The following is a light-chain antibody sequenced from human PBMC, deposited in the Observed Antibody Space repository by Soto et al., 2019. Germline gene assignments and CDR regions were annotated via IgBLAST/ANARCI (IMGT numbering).Light chain of an antibody. CDR1: SSDVGSYNL. Sequence: QSVLTQPASVSGSPGQSITISCTGTSSDVGSYNLVSWYQQHPGKAPKLMIYEGSKRPSGVSNRFSGSKSGNTASLTISGLQAEDEADYYCCSYAGSLGVFGTGTKVTVL. CDR2: EGS. CDR3: CSYAGSLGV. V-gene: IGLV2-23*01. J-gene: IGLJ1*01.